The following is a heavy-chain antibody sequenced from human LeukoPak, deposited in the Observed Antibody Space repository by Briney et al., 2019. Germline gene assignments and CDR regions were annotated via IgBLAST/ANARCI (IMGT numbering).Heavy chain of an antibody. CDR2: IKQDGSEK. V-gene: IGHV3-7*01. Sequence: GGSLRLSCAASGFSFTYSWMAWVRQTPEKGLEWVANIKQDGSEKYYLDSVKGRFTISRDISKNTLYLQMNSLRAGDTAVFYCARDAKAVAIFDYWGQGTLVTVSS. J-gene: IGHJ4*02. CDR1: GFSFTYSW. D-gene: IGHD6-19*01. CDR3: ARDAKAVAIFDY.